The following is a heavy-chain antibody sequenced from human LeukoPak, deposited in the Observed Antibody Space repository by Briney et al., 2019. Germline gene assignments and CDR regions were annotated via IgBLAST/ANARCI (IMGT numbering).Heavy chain of an antibody. CDR2: MKPDGSER. Sequence: GGSLRLSCAASGFTLSSYWMSWVRQAPGNGLEWVANMKPDGSERYYVDSAKGRFTISRDNAKNLLYLQMNSLRAEDTAVYFCARDPGLRLDFWGQGTLLIVSS. D-gene: IGHD3-16*01. V-gene: IGHV3-7*01. J-gene: IGHJ4*02. CDR1: GFTLSSYW. CDR3: ARDPGLRLDF.